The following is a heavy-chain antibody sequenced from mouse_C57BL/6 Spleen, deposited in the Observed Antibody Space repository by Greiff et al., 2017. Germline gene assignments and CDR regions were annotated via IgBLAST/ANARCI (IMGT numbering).Heavy chain of an antibody. CDR2: ISSKSSNYAT. Sequence: EVQLVESGGGLVQPKGSLKLSCAASGFTFNTYAMHWVRQAPGKGLEWVARISSKSSNYATYYADSVKDRFTISRDDSQSMLYLQMNNLKTKDTAMYYCVREGGWLLFDYWGQGTTLTVSS. D-gene: IGHD2-3*01. V-gene: IGHV10-3*01. CDR1: GFTFNTYA. CDR3: VREGGWLLFDY. J-gene: IGHJ2*01.